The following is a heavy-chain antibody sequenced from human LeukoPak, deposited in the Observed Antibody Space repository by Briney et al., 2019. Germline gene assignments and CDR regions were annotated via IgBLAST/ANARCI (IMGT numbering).Heavy chain of an antibody. J-gene: IGHJ6*04. V-gene: IGHV4-4*07. Sequence: SETLSLTCTVSGGSISNYYWSWVRQPAGKGLEWIGRFYTSGNTNYNPSLKSRVAMSVDTSKNQFSLNLTSVTAADTAVYYCARAGSSTSPPGVVWGKGTTVTVSS. CDR1: GGSISNYY. CDR2: FYTSGNT. CDR3: ARAGSSTSPPGVV. D-gene: IGHD2-2*01.